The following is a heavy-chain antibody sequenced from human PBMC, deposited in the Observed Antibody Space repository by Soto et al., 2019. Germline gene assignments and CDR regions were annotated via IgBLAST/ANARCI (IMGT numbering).Heavy chain of an antibody. V-gene: IGHV5-51*01. CDR3: ATFASNYRTYCYSGMDA. Sequence: GESLKISCRGSGYTFTTYWIAWVRQMPGRGLEWMGIIYPGDSDTRHSPSFQGQVTISADKSISTAYLQWRSLKASATAMYYCATFASNYRTYCYSGMDARCQGTTV. D-gene: IGHD4-4*01. J-gene: IGHJ6*02. CDR1: GYTFTTYW. CDR2: IYPGDSDT.